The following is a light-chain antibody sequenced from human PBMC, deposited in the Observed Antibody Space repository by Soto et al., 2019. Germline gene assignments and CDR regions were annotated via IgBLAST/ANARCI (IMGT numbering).Light chain of an antibody. V-gene: IGKV3-20*01. CDR2: GAS. J-gene: IGKJ1*01. CDR3: QQYGSSPWT. Sequence: EIVLTQSPGTLSLSPGERATLSCRASQSVSSSFLAWYHQNPGQAPRLLIYGASSRATGIPDRFSGSGSGTDFTLTIRRLEPEAFAVYYCQQYGSSPWTFGQGTKLEIK. CDR1: QSVSSSF.